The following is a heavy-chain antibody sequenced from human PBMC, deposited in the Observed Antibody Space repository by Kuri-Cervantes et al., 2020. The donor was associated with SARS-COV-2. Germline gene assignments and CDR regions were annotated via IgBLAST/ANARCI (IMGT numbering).Heavy chain of an antibody. J-gene: IGHJ3*02. D-gene: IGHD2-2*01. V-gene: IGHV3-21*04. CDR3: AKDYCSSTSCSLYDAFDI. CDR1: GFTLSNYN. CDR2: ISSAGTYI. Sequence: GGSLRLSCTASGFTLSNYNMNWVRQAPGKGLEWVSSISSAGTYIHYADSVKGRFTISRDIPKNSLFLEMNSLRAEDTAVYYCAKDYCSSTSCSLYDAFDIWGQGTMVTVSS.